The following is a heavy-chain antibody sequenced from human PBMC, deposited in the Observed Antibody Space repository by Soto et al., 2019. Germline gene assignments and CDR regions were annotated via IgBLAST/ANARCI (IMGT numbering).Heavy chain of an antibody. J-gene: IGHJ5*02. D-gene: IGHD2-15*01. Sequence: GGSLRLSCVGSGFTFGNYAMSWVRQAPGKGLEWVSSITGIDGRTYYADSVKGRFTISRDNPKNTLYLQMNNLRAEDTAMFYCAKDRGPYCSGGICYPPSWFDPWGQGTQVTVAS. V-gene: IGHV3-23*01. CDR2: ITGIDGRT. CDR1: GFTFGNYA. CDR3: AKDRGPYCSGGICYPPSWFDP.